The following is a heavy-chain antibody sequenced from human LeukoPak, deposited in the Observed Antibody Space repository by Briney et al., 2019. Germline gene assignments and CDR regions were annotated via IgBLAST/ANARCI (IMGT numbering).Heavy chain of an antibody. V-gene: IGHV3-48*02. CDR1: GFDFSAYW. D-gene: IGHD3-9*01. CDR3: ATDQRYAFDY. Sequence: GGSLRLSCAASGFDFSAYWLNWVRQAPGKGLEWISNIRTTAEGAKYAYYADSVKGRVTISRDDGKNTLYLHMNSLRDDDTAVYYCATDQRYAFDYWGQGILVTVSS. CDR2: IRTTAEGAKYA. J-gene: IGHJ4*02.